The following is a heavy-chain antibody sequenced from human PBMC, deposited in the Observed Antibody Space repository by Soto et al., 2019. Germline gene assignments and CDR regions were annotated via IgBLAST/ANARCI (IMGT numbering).Heavy chain of an antibody. Sequence: PGGSLRLSCAASGFTFGAYGMYWVRQAPGKGLEWVTVISYDGSNKYYADSVKGRFTISRDNSKNTLYLQMNSLRAEDTAVYYCAKGTQVGAPHDFFDHWGQGTLVTVSS. D-gene: IGHD1-26*01. CDR3: AKGTQVGAPHDFFDH. CDR1: GFTFGAYG. J-gene: IGHJ4*02. V-gene: IGHV3-30*18. CDR2: ISYDGSNK.